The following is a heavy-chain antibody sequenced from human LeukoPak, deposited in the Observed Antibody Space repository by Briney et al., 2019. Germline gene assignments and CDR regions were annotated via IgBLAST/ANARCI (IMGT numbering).Heavy chain of an antibody. CDR1: GGSISSGSYY. CDR2: IYTSGST. D-gene: IGHD6-13*01. CDR3: AREAAAGTDHFDY. V-gene: IGHV4-61*02. J-gene: IGHJ4*02. Sequence: SQTLSLTCTVSGGSISSGSYYWSWIRQPAGKGLEWIGRIYTSGSTNYNPSLKSRVTISVDKSKNQFSLKLSSVTAADTAVYYCAREAAAGTDHFDYWGQGTLVTVSS.